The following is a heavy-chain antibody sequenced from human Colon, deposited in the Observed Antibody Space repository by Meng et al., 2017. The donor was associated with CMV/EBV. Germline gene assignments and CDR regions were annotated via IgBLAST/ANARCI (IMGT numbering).Heavy chain of an antibody. CDR1: GYTFTNYY. CDR3: AREGMSTPSAADS. J-gene: IGHJ4*02. V-gene: IGHV1-2*02. Sequence: ASVKVSCKASGYTFTNYYIHWVRQAPGQGLEWMGWIDPNSGDTNFAQNFQGSVSMTRDTSTTTAHMELTSLTSDDTALYYCAREGMSTPSAADSWGQGTLVTVSS. D-gene: IGHD6-25*01. CDR2: IDPNSGDT.